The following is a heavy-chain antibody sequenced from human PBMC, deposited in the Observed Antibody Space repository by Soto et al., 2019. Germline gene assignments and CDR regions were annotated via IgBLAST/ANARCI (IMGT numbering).Heavy chain of an antibody. CDR3: ARTKSATVTTYFDY. Sequence: EVQMAETGGDFIQLGGSLRLSCAASGFTVSDNYLSWVRQAPGKGLEWVSVLYPSGDTYYSDSVKGRFSISRDNSENKLYLKMNSLRADDTAVYYCARTKSATVTTYFDYWGQGTLVIVSS. D-gene: IGHD4-17*01. V-gene: IGHV3-53*02. CDR2: LYPSGDT. CDR1: GFTVSDNY. J-gene: IGHJ4*02.